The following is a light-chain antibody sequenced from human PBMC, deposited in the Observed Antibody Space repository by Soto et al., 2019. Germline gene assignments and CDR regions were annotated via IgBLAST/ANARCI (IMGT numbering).Light chain of an antibody. CDR3: SSYAGSNTFVV. CDR1: SSDVGGYNY. V-gene: IGLV2-8*01. CDR2: EVS. Sequence: QSALTQPPSASGSPGQSVTISCTGTSSDVGGYNYVSWYQHHPGKAPKLMIYEVSKRPSGVPDRFSGSKSGNTASLTVSGLQAEDEADYDCSSYAGSNTFVVFGGGTKLPVL. J-gene: IGLJ2*01.